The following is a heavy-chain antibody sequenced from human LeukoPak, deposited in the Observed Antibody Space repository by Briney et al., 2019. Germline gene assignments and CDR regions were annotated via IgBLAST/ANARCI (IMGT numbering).Heavy chain of an antibody. CDR3: ARDRRYCTNGVCYGGFDP. CDR1: GGSISSYY. J-gene: IGHJ5*02. V-gene: IGHV4-59*01. CDR2: IYYRGST. Sequence: YPSETLSLTCTVSGGSISSYYWSWIRQPPGEGLEWIGYIYYRGSTNYNPSLKSRVTISVDTSKNQFSLKLSSVTAADTAVYYCARDRRYCTNGVCYGGFDPWGQGTLVTVSS. D-gene: IGHD2-8*01.